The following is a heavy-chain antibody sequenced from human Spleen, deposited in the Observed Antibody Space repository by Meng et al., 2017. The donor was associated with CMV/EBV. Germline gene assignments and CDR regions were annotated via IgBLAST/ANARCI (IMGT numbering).Heavy chain of an antibody. V-gene: IGHV3-21*01. Sequence: GGSLRLSCAASGFTFGSFAMSWVRQAPGKGLEWVSSISSSSSYIYYADSVKGRFTISRDNAKNSLYLQMNSLRAEDTAVYYCARHPPGMGAFDIWGQGTMVTVSS. CDR3: ARHPPGMGAFDI. CDR1: GFTFGSFA. J-gene: IGHJ3*02. CDR2: ISSSSSYI. D-gene: IGHD3-10*01.